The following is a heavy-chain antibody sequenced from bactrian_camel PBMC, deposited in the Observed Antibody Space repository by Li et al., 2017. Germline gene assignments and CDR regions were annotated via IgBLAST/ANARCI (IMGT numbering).Heavy chain of an antibody. CDR1: GFTFSHAY. V-gene: IGHV3-2*01. CDR2: INGKGDYT. Sequence: QVQLVESGGGLVQTGGSLRLSCAASGFTFSHAYMMWVRQTPGKGLEWVSAINGKGDYTYYADSVKGRFTISRDNAKNTLYLQMNRLKTEDSGVYYCATANGYWGQGTQVTVS. J-gene: IGHJ4*01. CDR3: ATANGY.